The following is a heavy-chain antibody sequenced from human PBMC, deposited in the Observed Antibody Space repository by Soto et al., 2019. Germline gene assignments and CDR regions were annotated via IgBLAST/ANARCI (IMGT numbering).Heavy chain of an antibody. J-gene: IGHJ3*01. D-gene: IGHD5-12*01. Sequence: PGGSLRLSCAASGFNFTNYAMNWVRPAPGKGLEWVSVIGGRGNSAYYADSVQGRFTISRDNSKNTLSLQMSSLTADDTAIYYCVREGRGSFDFWGRGTMVTVSS. CDR1: GFNFTNYA. CDR3: VREGRGSFDF. V-gene: IGHV3-23*01. CDR2: IGGRGNSA.